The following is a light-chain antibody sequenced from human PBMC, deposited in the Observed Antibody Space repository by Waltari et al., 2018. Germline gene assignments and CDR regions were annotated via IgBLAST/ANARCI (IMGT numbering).Light chain of an antibody. CDR2: GAS. Sequence: EIVMTQSPDTLSVSPGERATLSCRASQSVTTNLAWYPQKPGQAPTLLLYGASTRATGIPARFSGSGSGTAFTLPISSLQSEDFAGYYCQQYFDWPMYTFAQGTKLEIK. CDR3: QQYFDWPMYT. J-gene: IGKJ2*01. V-gene: IGKV3-15*01. CDR1: QSVTTN.